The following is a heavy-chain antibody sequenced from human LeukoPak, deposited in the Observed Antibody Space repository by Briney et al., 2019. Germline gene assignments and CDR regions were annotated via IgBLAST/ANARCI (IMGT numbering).Heavy chain of an antibody. Sequence: GGSLRLSCAASGFTFSSYEMNWVRQAPGKGLEWVSYITTSGNTIYYTDSVRGRFTISRDNANNSLYLQANSLRAGDTAVYYCARTPKGYCSGGSCYVHHYMDVWGKGTTVTVSS. CDR2: ITTSGNTI. J-gene: IGHJ6*03. CDR1: GFTFSSYE. CDR3: ARTPKGYCSGGSCYVHHYMDV. D-gene: IGHD2-15*01. V-gene: IGHV3-48*03.